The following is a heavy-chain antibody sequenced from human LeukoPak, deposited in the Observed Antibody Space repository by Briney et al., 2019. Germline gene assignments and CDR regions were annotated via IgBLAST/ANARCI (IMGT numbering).Heavy chain of an antibody. CDR3: ARDSRYGYSNDY. Sequence: GESLRLSCAASRFTFSSYGMHWVRQAPGKGLEWVAVISYDGSNKYYADSVKGRFTISRDNSKNSLYLQMNSLRAEDTAVYYCARDSRYGYSNDYWGQGTLVTVSS. D-gene: IGHD5-18*01. V-gene: IGHV3-30*03. J-gene: IGHJ4*02. CDR2: ISYDGSNK. CDR1: RFTFSSYG.